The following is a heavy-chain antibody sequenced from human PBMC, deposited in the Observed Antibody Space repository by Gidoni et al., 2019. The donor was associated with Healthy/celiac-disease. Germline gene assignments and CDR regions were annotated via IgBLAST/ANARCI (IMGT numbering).Heavy chain of an antibody. Sequence: QVQLQQCGAGLLKPSETLSLTCAVYGGSFSGYYWSWIRQPPGKGLEWIGEINHSGSTNYNPSLKSRVTISVDTSKNQFSLKLSSVTAADTAVYYCARGRFSSGAAGTSGYFDPWGQGTLVTVSS. CDR1: GGSFSGYY. CDR2: INHSGST. D-gene: IGHD6-13*01. J-gene: IGHJ5*02. CDR3: ARGRFSSGAAGTSGYFDP. V-gene: IGHV4-34*01.